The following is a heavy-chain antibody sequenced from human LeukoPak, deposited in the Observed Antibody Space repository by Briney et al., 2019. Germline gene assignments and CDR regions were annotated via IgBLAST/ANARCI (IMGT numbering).Heavy chain of an antibody. V-gene: IGHV3-53*01. CDR3: ASQSHDYGDYNDY. Sequence: GGSLRLSCAASGFTVSSNYMSRVRQAPGKGLEWVSVIYSGGSTYYADSVKGRFTISGDNSKNTLYLQMNSLRAEDTAVYYCASQSHDYGDYNDYWGQGTLVTVSS. CDR1: GFTVSSNY. D-gene: IGHD4-17*01. CDR2: IYSGGST. J-gene: IGHJ4*02.